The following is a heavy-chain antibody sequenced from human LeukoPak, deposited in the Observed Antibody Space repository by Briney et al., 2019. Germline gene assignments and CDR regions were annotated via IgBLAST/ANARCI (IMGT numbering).Heavy chain of an antibody. J-gene: IGHJ4*02. CDR2: IYYNGAT. V-gene: IGHV4-39*02. CDR3: AKEARTIEPAGRGY. D-gene: IGHD6-13*01. Sequence: PSETLSLTCTVSGGSISSSIYYWGWIRQPPGKGLEWIGTIYYNGATQYNPSHKSRVTISVDTSKNQFSLKLNSVTAADTAVYYCAKEARTIEPAGRGYWDQGTLVTVSS. CDR1: GGSISSSIYY.